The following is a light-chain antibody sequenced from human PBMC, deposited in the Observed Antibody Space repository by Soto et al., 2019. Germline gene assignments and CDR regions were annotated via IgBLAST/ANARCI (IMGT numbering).Light chain of an antibody. CDR3: ASYTSSRVWV. V-gene: IGLV2-18*02. J-gene: IGLJ3*02. CDR1: SSDVGSYNR. CDR2: EVT. Sequence: QSVLTQPPSVSGSPGQSVTISCTGTSSDVGSYNRVSWYQQPPGTAPKLIIYEVTNRPSGVPVRFSGSKSANMASLTISGLQAEDEADSYCASYTSSRVWVFGGGTKLTVL.